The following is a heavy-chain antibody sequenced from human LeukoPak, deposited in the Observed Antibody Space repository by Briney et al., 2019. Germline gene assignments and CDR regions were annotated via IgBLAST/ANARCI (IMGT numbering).Heavy chain of an antibody. V-gene: IGHV3-23*01. Sequence: GGSLRLSCAASGFTFSSYAMSWVRQAPGKGLEWVSAISGSGGSTYYVDSVKGRFTISRDNSKNTLYLQMNSLRAEDTAVYYCAKDLFSAYGDYFSGLNFDYWGQGTLVTVSS. CDR3: AKDLFSAYGDYFSGLNFDY. CDR1: GFTFSSYA. J-gene: IGHJ4*02. D-gene: IGHD4-17*01. CDR2: ISGSGGST.